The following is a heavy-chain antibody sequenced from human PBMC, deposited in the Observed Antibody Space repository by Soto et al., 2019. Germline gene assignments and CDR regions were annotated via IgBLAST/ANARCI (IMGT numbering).Heavy chain of an antibody. CDR2: INHSGST. Sequence: SETLSLTCGVYGGSFRGYYWSWIRQPPGKGLEWIGEINHSGSTNYNPSLKSRVTISVDTSKNQFSLKLSSVTAADTAVYYCAGDASGYDHFDYWGQGTLVTVSS. V-gene: IGHV4-34*01. D-gene: IGHD5-12*01. CDR1: GGSFRGYY. CDR3: AGDASGYDHFDY. J-gene: IGHJ4*02.